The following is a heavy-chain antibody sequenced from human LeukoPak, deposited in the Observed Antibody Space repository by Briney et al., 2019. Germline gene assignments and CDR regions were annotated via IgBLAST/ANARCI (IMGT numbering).Heavy chain of an antibody. D-gene: IGHD5-18*01. V-gene: IGHV3-53*01. J-gene: IGHJ4*02. CDR3: IYGYTLDF. CDR1: GFTVRSNY. Sequence: AGSLRLSCAASGFTVRSNYMNWVRQAPGKGLEWVSVIYSGGSTNYANSVKGRFTISRDNSKNTLYLQMNSLRAEDTAVYYCIYGYTLDFWGQGTLVTVSS. CDR2: IYSGGST.